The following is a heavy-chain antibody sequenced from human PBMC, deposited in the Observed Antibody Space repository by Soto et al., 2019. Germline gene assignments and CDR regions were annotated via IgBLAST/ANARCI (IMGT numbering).Heavy chain of an antibody. D-gene: IGHD5-18*01. CDR1: GGSFSGYY. Sequence: ASETLSLTCAVYGGSFSGYYWSWIRQPPGKGLEWIGEINHSGSTNYNPSLKSRVTISVDTSKNQFSLKLSSVTAADTAVYYCARAKGIQLWFIGTHWFDPWGQGTLVTVSS. J-gene: IGHJ5*02. CDR2: INHSGST. V-gene: IGHV4-34*01. CDR3: ARAKGIQLWFIGTHWFDP.